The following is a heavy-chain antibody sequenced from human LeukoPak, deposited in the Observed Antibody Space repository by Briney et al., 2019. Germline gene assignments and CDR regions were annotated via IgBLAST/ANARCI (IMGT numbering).Heavy chain of an antibody. J-gene: IGHJ6*03. D-gene: IGHD2-15*01. Sequence: GGSLSFSCQASGSTFGSFARTWFPQLQGKGLKWFSPISVMGVTTYYPDSVKGRFTISRDNSKNTLFLQINSLRAEDTAVYYCAKNGDRGAFCSGGTCYPYYYYYMDVWGKGTTVTISS. V-gene: IGHV3-23*01. CDR3: AKNGDRGAFCSGGTCYPYYYYYMDV. CDR1: GSTFGSFA. CDR2: ISVMGVTT.